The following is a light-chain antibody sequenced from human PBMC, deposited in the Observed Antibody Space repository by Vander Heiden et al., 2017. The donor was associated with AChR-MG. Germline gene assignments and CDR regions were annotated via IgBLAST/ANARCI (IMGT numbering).Light chain of an antibody. J-gene: IGLJ2*01. V-gene: IGLV2-23*02. CDR1: SSDRGIYNF. CDR2: EVS. Sequence: QSALTQPASASGSPGQWLTVSGTGTSSDRGIYNFVAWYQQCPGKAPKVMIYEVSRRPSGVSNRFSGSKAGNTASLTSSGLQAEDEAEYYCCAYAGTSTVLFGGGTKLTVL. CDR3: CAYAGTSTVL.